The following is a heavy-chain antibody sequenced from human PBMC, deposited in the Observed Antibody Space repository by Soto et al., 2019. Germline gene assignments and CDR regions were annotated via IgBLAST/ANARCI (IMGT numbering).Heavy chain of an antibody. CDR1: GFTFTSYA. D-gene: IGHD2-15*01. J-gene: IGHJ4*02. V-gene: IGHV3-23*01. CDR2: ISGDGSST. CDR3: ANGKDPTSAAPLRPFDY. Sequence: VQLLESGGGLEQPGGSLRLSCAASGFTFTSYAMSWVRQAPGKGLEWLSAISGDGSSTHYADSVRGRFRIFRDNSENTVDLEMNCLSADDTAVYYWANGKDPTSAAPLRPFDYWGQGTLVTVSS.